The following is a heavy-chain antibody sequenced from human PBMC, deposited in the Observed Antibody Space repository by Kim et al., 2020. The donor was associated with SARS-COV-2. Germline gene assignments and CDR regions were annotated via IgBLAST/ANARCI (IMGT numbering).Heavy chain of an antibody. CDR3: ARGGVDTIPGHLYWYFGL. CDR2: ISSGGDII. D-gene: IGHD5-12*01. J-gene: IGHJ2*01. V-gene: IGHV3-48*02. Sequence: GGSLRLSCAASGFTFSGYSMDWVRQAPGKRPEWVSHISSGGDIIYYADSVRGRFTISRDNVKNSLSLQMNSLKDEDTALYYCARGGVDTIPGHLYWYFGLWGRGTLVSVSS. CDR1: GFTFSGYS.